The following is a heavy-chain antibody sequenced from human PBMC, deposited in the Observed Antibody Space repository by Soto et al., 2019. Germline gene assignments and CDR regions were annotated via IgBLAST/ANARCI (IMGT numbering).Heavy chain of an antibody. V-gene: IGHV3-7*01. D-gene: IGHD3-22*01. CDR1: GFTFSSYW. Sequence: GGSLRLSCAASGFTFSSYWMSWVRQAPGKGLEWVANIKQDGSEKYYVDSVKGRFTISRDNAKNSLYLQMNSLRAEDTAVYYCARDPGYYYDYYYYYGTDVWGQGTTVTVSS. CDR2: IKQDGSEK. J-gene: IGHJ6*02. CDR3: ARDPGYYYDYYYYYGTDV.